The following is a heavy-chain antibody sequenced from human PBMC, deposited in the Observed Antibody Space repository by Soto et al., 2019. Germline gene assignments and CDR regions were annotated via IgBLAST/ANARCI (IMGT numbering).Heavy chain of an antibody. V-gene: IGHV4-39*06. CDR3: ARANRPITMTYLNWFDP. CDR2: IKYSGTT. Sequence: SETLSLTCTVSGGSISSSRCHWGWIRQPPGKGLEWIASIKYSGTTFYNPSLKSRVTLSVDTSKNQFALNLNSVTAADTAVYYCARANRPITMTYLNWFDPWGQGTLVTVSS. CDR1: GGSISSSRCH. J-gene: IGHJ5*02. D-gene: IGHD3-22*01.